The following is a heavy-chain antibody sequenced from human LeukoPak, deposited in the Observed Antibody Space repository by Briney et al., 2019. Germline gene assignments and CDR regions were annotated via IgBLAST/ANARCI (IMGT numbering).Heavy chain of an antibody. J-gene: IGHJ5*02. CDR2: INPNSGGT. D-gene: IGHD6-6*01. V-gene: IGHV1-2*02. CDR3: ARARAARPGWFDP. Sequence: ASVKVSCKASGYTFTGYYMHWVRQAPGQGLEWMGWINPNSGGTNYAQKFQGRVTMTRDTSISTAYMELSRLRSDDTAVYYCARARAARPGWFDPWGQGTLVTVSS. CDR1: GYTFTGYY.